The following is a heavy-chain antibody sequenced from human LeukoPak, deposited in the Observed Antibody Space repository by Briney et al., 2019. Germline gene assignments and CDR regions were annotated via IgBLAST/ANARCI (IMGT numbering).Heavy chain of an antibody. CDR2: ISGSGLMT. CDR3: AKDRSIGTYYTFDH. V-gene: IGHV3-23*01. CDR1: GFTFSDYA. J-gene: IGHJ4*02. D-gene: IGHD1-26*01. Sequence: GGSLRLSCAASGFTFSDYAMTWVRQAPGKGLEGVATISGSGLMTYYADSVKGRFTVSGDNSKNTLYLQMSSLTAADTAVYYCAKDRSIGTYYTFDHWGQGTLVTVSS.